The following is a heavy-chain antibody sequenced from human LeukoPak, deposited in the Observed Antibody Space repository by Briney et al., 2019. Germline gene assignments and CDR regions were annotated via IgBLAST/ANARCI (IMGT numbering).Heavy chain of an antibody. CDR2: IYTSGST. J-gene: IGHJ4*02. V-gene: IGHV4-61*02. D-gene: IGHD3-22*01. Sequence: SQTLSLTCTVSGGSISSGSYYWSWIRQPAGKGLEWIGRIYTSGSTNYNPSLKSRVTISVDTSKNQFSLKLSSVTAADTAVYYCARSSLQLHYYDSSGYHSFDYWGQGTLVTVSS. CDR3: ARSSLQLHYYDSSGYHSFDY. CDR1: GGSISSGSYY.